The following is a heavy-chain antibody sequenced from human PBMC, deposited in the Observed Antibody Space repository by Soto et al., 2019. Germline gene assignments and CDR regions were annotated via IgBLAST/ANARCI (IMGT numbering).Heavy chain of an antibody. CDR3: AKDRGGYCSSNSCYSDAFDI. CDR1: GFTLSDYP. J-gene: IGHJ3*02. V-gene: IGHV3-30-3*01. D-gene: IGHD2-2*02. Sequence: GGSLRLSCAASGFTLSDYPMHWVRQAPGKGLEWVAAISFDGSKNYFADSVKGRFTISRDNSKNTLYLQMNSLRAEDTAVYYCAKDRGGYCSSNSCYSDAFDIWGQGTMVTVSS. CDR2: ISFDGSKN.